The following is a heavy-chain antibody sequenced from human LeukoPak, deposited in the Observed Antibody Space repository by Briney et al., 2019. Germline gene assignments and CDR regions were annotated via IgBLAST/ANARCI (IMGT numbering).Heavy chain of an antibody. CDR1: GFTFSSYD. CDR2: IGTIADT. Sequence: PGGSLRLSCAASGFTFSSYDMHWVRQASGKGLEWVSAIGTIADTYYADSVKGRFAISRENAKNSLYLQMISLRAGDTAVYYCVRGHYYDSSGYPDYWGQGTLVTVSS. J-gene: IGHJ4*02. D-gene: IGHD3-22*01. CDR3: VRGHYYDSSGYPDY. V-gene: IGHV3-13*01.